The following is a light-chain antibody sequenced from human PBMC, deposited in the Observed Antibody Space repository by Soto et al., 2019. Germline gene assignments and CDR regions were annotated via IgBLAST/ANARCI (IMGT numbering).Light chain of an antibody. V-gene: IGLV3-21*04. J-gene: IGLJ1*01. Sequence: SYELTQPPSVSVAPGKTARITCGGNNIGSKSVHWYQQKPGQAPVLVIYYDSDRPSGIPERFSGSNSGNTATLTISRVEAGDEADYCCQVWDSSSDHRVFGTGTKLTVL. CDR2: YDS. CDR3: QVWDSSSDHRV. CDR1: NIGSKS.